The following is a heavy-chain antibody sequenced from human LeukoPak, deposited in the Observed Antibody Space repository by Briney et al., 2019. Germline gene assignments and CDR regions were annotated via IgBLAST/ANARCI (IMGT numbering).Heavy chain of an antibody. CDR3: ARVAKSGDGYKHDRYYYYYMDV. D-gene: IGHD5-24*01. CDR1: GGTFSSYA. CDR2: IIPIFGTA. Sequence: SVKVSCKASGGTFSSYAISWVRQAPGQGLEWMGGIIPIFGTANYAQKFQGRVTITADESTSTAYMELSSLRSEDTAVYYCARVAKSGDGYKHDRYYYYYMDVWGQRDHGHHLL. J-gene: IGHJ6*03. V-gene: IGHV1-69*13.